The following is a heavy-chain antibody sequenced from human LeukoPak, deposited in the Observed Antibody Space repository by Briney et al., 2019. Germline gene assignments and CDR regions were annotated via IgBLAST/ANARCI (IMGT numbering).Heavy chain of an antibody. Sequence: PSETLSLTCTVSGGSISSYYWSWIRQPPGKGLEWIGYIYYSGSTNYNPSLKSRVTISVDTSKNQFSLKLSSVTAADTAVYYCARDMTTVTTGGWFDPWGQGTLVTVSS. V-gene: IGHV4-59*08. CDR1: GGSISSYY. D-gene: IGHD4-11*01. CDR3: ARDMTTVTTGGWFDP. CDR2: IYYSGST. J-gene: IGHJ5*02.